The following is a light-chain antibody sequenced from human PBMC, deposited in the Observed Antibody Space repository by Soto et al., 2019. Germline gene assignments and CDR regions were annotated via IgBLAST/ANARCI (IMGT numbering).Light chain of an antibody. Sequence: QSALTQPASVSGSPGQSITISCTGTSSDVGGYNYVSWYQQHPGKAPKLMIYDVSNRPSGVSNRFSGSRSGNTASLTISGLLAEDEAHYYCSSYTGSTTLVVFGGGTKLTVL. V-gene: IGLV2-14*01. CDR3: SSYTGSTTLVV. J-gene: IGLJ2*01. CDR1: SSDVGGYNY. CDR2: DVS.